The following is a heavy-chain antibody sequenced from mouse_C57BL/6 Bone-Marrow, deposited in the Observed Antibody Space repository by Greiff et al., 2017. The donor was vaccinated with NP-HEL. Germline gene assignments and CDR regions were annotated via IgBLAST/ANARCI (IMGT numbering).Heavy chain of an antibody. J-gene: IGHJ3*01. CDR2: IRNKANGYTT. CDR3: ASHYYGTSPFAY. CDR1: GFTFTDYY. Sequence: EVKLMESGGGLVQPGGSLSLSCAASGFTFTDYYMSWVRQPPGKALEWLGFIRNKANGYTTEYSASVKGRFTISREKSQSILYLQINALRAEDSATYYCASHYYGTSPFAYWGQGTLVTVSA. V-gene: IGHV7-3*01. D-gene: IGHD1-1*01.